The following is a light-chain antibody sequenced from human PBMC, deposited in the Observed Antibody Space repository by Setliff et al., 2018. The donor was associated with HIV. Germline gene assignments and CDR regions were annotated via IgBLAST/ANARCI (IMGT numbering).Light chain of an antibody. J-gene: IGLJ1*01. CDR1: SSDVGTYNY. CDR2: EVS. V-gene: IGLV2-11*01. Sequence: LTQPRSVSGSPGQSVTISCTGTSSDVGTYNYVSWYQQHPGKAPKLMIFEVSKRPSGVPDRFSGSKSGNTASLTISGLQAEDEADYYCCPYAGSYSFFVFGSGTKVTVL. CDR3: CPYAGSYSFFV.